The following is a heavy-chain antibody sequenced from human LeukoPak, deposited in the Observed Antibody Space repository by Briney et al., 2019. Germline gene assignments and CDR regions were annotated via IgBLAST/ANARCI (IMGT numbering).Heavy chain of an antibody. CDR3: AREGITMVRGVITQQPIDY. CDR1: GYTFTSYA. D-gene: IGHD3-10*01. J-gene: IGHJ4*02. CDR2: INTNTGNP. V-gene: IGHV7-4-1*02. Sequence: ASVKVSCKASGYTFTSYAMNWVRQAPGQGLEWMGWINTNTGNPTYAQGFTGRFVFSLDTSVSTAYLQISSLKAEDTAVYYCAREGITMVRGVITQQPIDYWGQGTLVTVSS.